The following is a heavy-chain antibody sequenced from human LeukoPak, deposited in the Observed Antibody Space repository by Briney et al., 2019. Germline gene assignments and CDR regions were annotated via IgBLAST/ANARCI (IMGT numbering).Heavy chain of an antibody. D-gene: IGHD2-21*02. CDR3: TNGVDLAYCGGDCYSGL. CDR2: IRSKAYGGTT. J-gene: IGHJ4*02. CDR1: GFTFGDYA. V-gene: IGHV3-49*04. Sequence: GGSLRLSCTASGFTFGDYAMSWVRQAPGKGLEWVGFIRSKAYGGTTEYAASVKGRFTISRDDSKSIAYLQMNSLKTEDTAVYYCTNGVDLAYCGGDCYSGLWGQGTLVTVSS.